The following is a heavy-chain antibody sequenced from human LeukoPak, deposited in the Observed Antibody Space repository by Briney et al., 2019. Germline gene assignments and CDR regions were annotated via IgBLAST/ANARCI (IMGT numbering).Heavy chain of an antibody. D-gene: IGHD3-10*01. CDR2: IYSGGST. Sequence: GGSLRLSCAASGFTVSSNYMSWVRQAPGKGLEWVSVIYSGGSTYYADSVKGRFTISRDNSKNTLYLQMNSLRAEDTAVYYCARDNYGSGSYYNPGDYWGQGTLVTVSS. CDR1: GFTVSSNY. CDR3: ARDNYGSGSYYNPGDY. V-gene: IGHV3-66*01. J-gene: IGHJ4*02.